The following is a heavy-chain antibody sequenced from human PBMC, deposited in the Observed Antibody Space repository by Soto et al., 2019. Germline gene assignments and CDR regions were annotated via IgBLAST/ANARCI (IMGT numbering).Heavy chain of an antibody. D-gene: IGHD6-19*01. CDR3: TTEGSGWYGVTYYYYGMDV. Sequence: PVKGRFTISRDDSKNTLYLQMNSLKTEDTAVYYCTTEGSGWYGVTYYYYGMDVWGQGTTVTVSS. J-gene: IGHJ6*02. V-gene: IGHV3-15*01.